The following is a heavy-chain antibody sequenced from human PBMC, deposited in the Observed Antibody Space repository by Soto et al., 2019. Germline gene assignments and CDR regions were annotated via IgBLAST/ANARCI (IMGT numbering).Heavy chain of an antibody. D-gene: IGHD3-16*01. CDR3: AREGAARGYYYYGMDV. CDR1: GGSISSYY. CDR2: IYYSGST. V-gene: IGHV4-59*01. J-gene: IGHJ6*02. Sequence: SETLSLTCTVSGGSISSYYWSWIRQPPGKGLEWIGYIYYSGSTNYNPSLKSRVTISVDTSRNQFSLKLSSVTAADTAVYYCAREGAARGYYYYGMDVWGQGTTVTVSS.